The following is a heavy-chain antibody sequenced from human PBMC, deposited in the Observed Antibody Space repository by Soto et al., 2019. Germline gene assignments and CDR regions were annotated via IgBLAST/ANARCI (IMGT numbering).Heavy chain of an antibody. CDR1: GYTFTSYG. CDR2: ISAYNGNT. Sequence: ASVKVSCKASGYTFTSYGISWVRQAPGQGLEWMGWISAYNGNTNYAQKLQGRVTMTTDTSTSTAYMELRSLRSDDTAVYYCARRMIAAPFSPPGMDVWGQATTVTVSS. CDR3: ARRMIAAPFSPPGMDV. J-gene: IGHJ6*02. V-gene: IGHV1-18*01. D-gene: IGHD6-13*01.